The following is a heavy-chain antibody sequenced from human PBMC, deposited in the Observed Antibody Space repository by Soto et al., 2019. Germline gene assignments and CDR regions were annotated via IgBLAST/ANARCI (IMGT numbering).Heavy chain of an antibody. CDR3: ARDKGLVATIQRTSYYYYMDV. CDR1: GFTFSDYY. D-gene: IGHD5-12*01. Sequence: GGSLRLSCAASGFTFSDYYMSWIRQAPGKGLEWVSYISSSGSTIYYADSVKGRFTISRDNAKNSLYLQMNSLRAEDTAVYYCARDKGLVATIQRTSYYYYMDVWGKGTTVTVSS. CDR2: ISSSGSTI. J-gene: IGHJ6*03. V-gene: IGHV3-11*01.